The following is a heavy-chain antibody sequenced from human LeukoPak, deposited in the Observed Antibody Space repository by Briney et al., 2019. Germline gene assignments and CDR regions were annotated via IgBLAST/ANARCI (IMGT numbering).Heavy chain of an antibody. J-gene: IGHJ4*02. CDR2: IYTSGST. Sequence: PSQTLSLTCTVSGGSISTGSDYWSWIRQAAGKGLEWIGRIYTSGSTDYNPSLRSRVTISVDTSKHQFSLRLSSVTAADTAVYYCARFMVGVRGLHFDDWGQGTLVTVSS. V-gene: IGHV4-61*02. D-gene: IGHD3-10*01. CDR1: GGSISTGSDY. CDR3: ARFMVGVRGLHFDD.